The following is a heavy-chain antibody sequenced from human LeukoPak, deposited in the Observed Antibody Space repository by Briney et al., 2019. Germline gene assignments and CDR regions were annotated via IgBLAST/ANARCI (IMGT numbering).Heavy chain of an antibody. CDR3: ARLWDRMYYYDSSGYYYFDY. J-gene: IGHJ4*02. CDR2: INHSGST. V-gene: IGHV4-39*07. Sequence: SETLSLTCTVSGDSFSSSSHYWGWLRQPPGRGLEWIGEINHSGSTNYNPSLKSRVTISVDTSKNQFSLKLSSVTAADTAVYYCARLWDRMYYYDSSGYYYFDYWDQGTLVTVSS. CDR1: GDSFSSSSHY. D-gene: IGHD3-22*01.